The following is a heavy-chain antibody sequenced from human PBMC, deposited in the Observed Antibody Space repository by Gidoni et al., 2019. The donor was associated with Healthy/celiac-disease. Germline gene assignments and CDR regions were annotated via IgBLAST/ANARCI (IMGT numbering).Heavy chain of an antibody. V-gene: IGHV4-39*01. CDR2: IYYSGST. D-gene: IGHD3-10*01. CDR3: ARHHQGVRSGGFY. CDR1: GGSISSSSYY. J-gene: IGHJ4*02. Sequence: QLQLQESGPGLVKPSETLSLTCTVPGGSISSSSYYWGWIRQPPGKGLEWIGSIYYSGSTYYNPSLKSRVTISVDTSKNQFSLKLSSVTAADTAVYYCARHHQGVRSGGFYWGQGTLVTVSS.